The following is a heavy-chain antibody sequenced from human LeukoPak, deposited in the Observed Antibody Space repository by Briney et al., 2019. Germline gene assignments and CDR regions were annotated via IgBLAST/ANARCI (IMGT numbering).Heavy chain of an antibody. J-gene: IGHJ4*02. D-gene: IGHD6-19*01. CDR3: AGMVAGLYYFDY. CDR2: INHSGST. V-gene: IGHV4-34*01. CDR1: GGSFSGYY. Sequence: PSETLSLTCAVYGGSFSGYYWSWIRQPPGKGLEWIGEINHSGSTNYNPSLKSRVTISVDTSKNQFSLKLSSVTAADTAVYYCAGMVAGLYYFDYWGQGTLVTVSS.